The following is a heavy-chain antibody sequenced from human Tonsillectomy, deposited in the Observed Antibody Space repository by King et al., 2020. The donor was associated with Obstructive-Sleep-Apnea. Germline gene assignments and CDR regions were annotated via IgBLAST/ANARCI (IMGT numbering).Heavy chain of an antibody. J-gene: IGHJ4*02. D-gene: IGHD2-2*01. CDR3: ARAIRGSCSSTSCYEIFDY. Sequence: VQLVESGGGLVQPGGSLRLSCAASGLTFSSYWMHWVRQAPGKGLVWVSRINSDGSSTSYADSVKGRFTISRDNAKNTLYLQMNSLRAEDTAVYYCARAIRGSCSSTSCYEIFDYWGQGTLVTVSS. V-gene: IGHV3-74*01. CDR2: INSDGSST. CDR1: GLTFSSYW.